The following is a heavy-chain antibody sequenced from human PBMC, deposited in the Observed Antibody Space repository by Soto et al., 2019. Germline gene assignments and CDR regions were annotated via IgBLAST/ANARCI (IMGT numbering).Heavy chain of an antibody. CDR2: IYYSGST. V-gene: IGHV4-61*01. CDR3: TRLLPYDISGYVGFDY. Sequence: QVQLQESGPGLVKPSETLSLTCTVSGGSVSSGSYYWSWIRQPPGKGLEWIGYIYYSGSTNYNPSLKSRVTISVDTSKIHFSLKLVSVIAADAAVYYGTRLLPYDISGYVGFDYWGQGTLVTVSS. CDR1: GGSVSSGSYY. D-gene: IGHD3-22*01. J-gene: IGHJ4*02.